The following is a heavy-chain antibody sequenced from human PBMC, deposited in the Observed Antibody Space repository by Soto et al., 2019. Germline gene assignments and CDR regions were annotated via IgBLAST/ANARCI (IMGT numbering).Heavy chain of an antibody. CDR3: ARTAAAGKYYYGMDV. CDR2: IYPGDSDT. CDR1: GYSFTSYW. J-gene: IGHJ6*02. Sequence: PGESLKISCKGSGYSFTSYWIGRVRQMPGKGLECMGIIYPGDSDTRYSPSFQGQVTISADKSISTAYLQWSSLKASDTAMYYCARTAAAGKYYYGMDVWGQGTTVTVSS. D-gene: IGHD6-13*01. V-gene: IGHV5-51*01.